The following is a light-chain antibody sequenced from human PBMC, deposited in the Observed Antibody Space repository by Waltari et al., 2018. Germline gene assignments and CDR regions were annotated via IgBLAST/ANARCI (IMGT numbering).Light chain of an antibody. V-gene: IGKV2-28*01. J-gene: IGKJ1*01. CDR3: MQARQTPWT. CDR2: LAS. CDR1: QSLLHSNGYNY. Sequence: DIVMTQSPLSLPVTPGEPASISCRSSQSLLHSNGYNYLDWYLQKPGQSPQVLIYLASYRASGVPDRFSGSGSGTEFTLKISRVEADDVGVYYCMQARQTPWTFGQGTKVEIK.